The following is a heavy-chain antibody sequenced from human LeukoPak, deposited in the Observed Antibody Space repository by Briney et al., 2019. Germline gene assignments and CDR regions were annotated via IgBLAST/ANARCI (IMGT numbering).Heavy chain of an antibody. V-gene: IGHV1-18*01. CDR3: ARDRFADSSGHYRGGY. CDR2: ISTYNGNT. CDR1: GYTFTNYG. D-gene: IGHD3-22*01. Sequence: ASVKVSCKASGYTFTNYGISWVRQAPGQGLEWMGWISTYNGNTNYAQKVQGRVTMTTDTSTSTAYMELRSLRSDDTAVYYCARDRFADSSGHYRGGYWGQRTLVTVPS. J-gene: IGHJ4*02.